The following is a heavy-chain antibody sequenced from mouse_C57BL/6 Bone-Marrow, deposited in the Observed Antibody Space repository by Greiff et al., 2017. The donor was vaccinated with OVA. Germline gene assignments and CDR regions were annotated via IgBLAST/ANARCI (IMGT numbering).Heavy chain of an antibody. Sequence: VQLQQSVAELVRPGASVKLSCTASGFNIKNTYMHWVKQRPEQGLEWIGRIDPANDNTKYAPKFQGKATMTADTSSNTAYLQLSSLSSEDTAGYCCARGNFGSSFYAMDYWGKGTSVTVSS. J-gene: IGHJ4*01. V-gene: IGHV14-3*01. CDR1: GFNIKNTY. CDR3: ARGNFGSSFYAMDY. D-gene: IGHD1-1*01. CDR2: IDPANDNT.